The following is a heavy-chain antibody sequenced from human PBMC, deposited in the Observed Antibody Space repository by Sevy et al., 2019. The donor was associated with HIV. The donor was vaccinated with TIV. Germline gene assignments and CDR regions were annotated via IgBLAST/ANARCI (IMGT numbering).Heavy chain of an antibody. V-gene: IGHV4-4*07. CDR2: INTSGST. CDR3: ARDAYDSSGYNWFDP. D-gene: IGHD3-22*01. Sequence: SETLSLTCTVSGGSISSYYWSWIRQPAGKGLEWIGRINTSGSTNYNPSLKSRVTMSVDTSKNQFSLKLSSVTAADTAVYYCARDAYDSSGYNWFDPWGQGTLVTVSS. CDR1: GGSISSYY. J-gene: IGHJ5*02.